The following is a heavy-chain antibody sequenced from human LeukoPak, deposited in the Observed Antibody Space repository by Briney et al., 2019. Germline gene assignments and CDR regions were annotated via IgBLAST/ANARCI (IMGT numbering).Heavy chain of an antibody. Sequence: PGGSLRLSCAASGFTFSSYEMNWVCQAPGKGLEWVSYISSSGSTIYYADSVKGRFTISRDNAKNSLYLQMNSLRAEDTAVYYCARGGASPYYYYYMDVWGKGTTVTISS. V-gene: IGHV3-48*03. J-gene: IGHJ6*03. CDR2: ISSSGSTI. D-gene: IGHD3-16*01. CDR1: GFTFSSYE. CDR3: ARGGASPYYYYYMDV.